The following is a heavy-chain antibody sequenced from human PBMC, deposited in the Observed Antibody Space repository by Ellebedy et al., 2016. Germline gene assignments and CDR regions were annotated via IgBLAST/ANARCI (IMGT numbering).Heavy chain of an antibody. D-gene: IGHD3-22*01. V-gene: IGHV4-59*02. J-gene: IGHJ4*02. CDR3: ARDVTLYSSSPSFDL. CDR1: GGSVDTYY. Sequence: SETLSLXXTVSGGSVDTYYWTWIRQSPGKGLEWVGYVFYGGSTKYNRSLRGRVTISLDPARNQFSLRLTSVAAADTAVYFCARDVTLYSSSPSFDLWGQGMLVTVS. CDR2: VFYGGST.